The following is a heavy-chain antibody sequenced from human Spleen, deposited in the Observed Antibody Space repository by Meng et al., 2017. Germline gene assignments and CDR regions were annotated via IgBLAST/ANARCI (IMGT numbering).Heavy chain of an antibody. V-gene: IGHV4-59*01. CDR1: GGSISSYY. Sequence: QVQLQESGPGLVKPSETLSLTCTVSGGSISSYYWSWIRQPPGKGLEWIGYIYYSGSTNYNPSLKSRVTISVDTSKNQFSLKLSSVTAADTAVYYCAREAAGTGYSSSWSFDYWGQGTLVTVSS. CDR2: IYYSGST. J-gene: IGHJ4*02. D-gene: IGHD6-13*01. CDR3: AREAAGTGYSSSWSFDY.